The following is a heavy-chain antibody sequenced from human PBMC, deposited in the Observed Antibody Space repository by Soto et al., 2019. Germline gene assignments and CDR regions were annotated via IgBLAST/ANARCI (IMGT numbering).Heavy chain of an antibody. V-gene: IGHV4-59*08. CDR1: GGSISSYY. J-gene: IGHJ6*03. CDR2: IYYSGST. Sequence: PSETLSLTCTVSGGSISSYYWSWIRQPPGKGLEWIGYIYYSGSTNYNPSLKSRVTISVDTSKNQFSLKLSSLTAADTAVHYCARRGFTTGTYYYYYYMDVWGKGTTVTVSS. CDR3: ARRGFTTGTYYYYYYMDV. D-gene: IGHD1-1*01.